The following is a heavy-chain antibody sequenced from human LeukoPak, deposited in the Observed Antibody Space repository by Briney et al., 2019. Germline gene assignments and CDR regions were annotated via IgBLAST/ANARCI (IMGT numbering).Heavy chain of an antibody. CDR1: GFTVSSNY. D-gene: IGHD3-10*01. CDR2: IYSGGST. Sequence: GGSLSLSCAASGFTVSSNYMSWVRQAPGKGLEWVSVIYSGGSTYYADSVKGRFTISRDNSKNTLYLQMNSPRAEDTAVYYCAKSRGSNRYYFDYWGQGTLVTVSS. CDR3: AKSRGSNRYYFDY. J-gene: IGHJ4*02. V-gene: IGHV3-53*01.